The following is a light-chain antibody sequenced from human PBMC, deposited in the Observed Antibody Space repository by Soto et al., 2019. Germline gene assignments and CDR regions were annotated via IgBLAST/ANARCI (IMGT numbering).Light chain of an antibody. CDR2: KAS. V-gene: IGKV1-5*03. CDR1: QSISTY. Sequence: DIQMTQSPSTLSASVGDRVSITCRASQSISTYLAWYQQKPGKAPKLLIYKASSLGSGVPSRFSGSGSGTDFTLTSSSLHPDHSATYYCQQYNTYTWTFGLGTRVE. J-gene: IGKJ1*01. CDR3: QQYNTYTWT.